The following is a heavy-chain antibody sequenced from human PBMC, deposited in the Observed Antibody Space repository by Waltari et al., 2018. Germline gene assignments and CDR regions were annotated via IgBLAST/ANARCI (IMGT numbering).Heavy chain of an antibody. CDR3: TTAIAFDI. V-gene: IGHV3-48*04. Sequence: EVQLVESGGGLVQPGGSLRLSCAASGFTFSSYSMNWVRQAPGKGLEWVSYISSSSSTIYYADSVKGRFTISRDNAKNSLYLQMNSLKTEDTAVYYCTTAIAFDIWGQGTMVTVSS. CDR1: GFTFSSYS. CDR2: ISSSSSTI. J-gene: IGHJ3*02.